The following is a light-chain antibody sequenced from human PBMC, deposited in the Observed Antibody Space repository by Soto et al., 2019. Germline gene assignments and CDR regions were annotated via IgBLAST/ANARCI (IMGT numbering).Light chain of an antibody. CDR2: EVS. J-gene: IGKJ4*01. CDR1: QSLLGSAGKTY. V-gene: IGKV2D-29*01. CDR3: MQSVQFPRT. Sequence: DIVMTQTPLSLSVTPGQPASISCKSSQSLLGSAGKTYLSWYLQKPGHPPQLLIFEVSNHFSGVSDRFRGRGSGTDFTLTISRVEAEDVGVYYCMQSVQFPRTCGGGTKVEIK.